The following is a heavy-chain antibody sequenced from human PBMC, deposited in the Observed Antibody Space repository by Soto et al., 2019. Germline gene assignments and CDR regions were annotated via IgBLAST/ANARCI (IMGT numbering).Heavy chain of an antibody. CDR2: IIPIFGTA. Sequence: QVQLVQSGAEVKKPGSSVKVSCKASGCTFSSYAISWVRQAPGQGLEWMGGIIPIFGTANYAQKFQGRVTIPAEESTSTAYMELRSLRSEDTAVYYCARDAVPGYGDYHLDYWGQGTLVTVSS. D-gene: IGHD4-17*01. V-gene: IGHV1-69*12. CDR3: ARDAVPGYGDYHLDY. CDR1: GCTFSSYA. J-gene: IGHJ4*02.